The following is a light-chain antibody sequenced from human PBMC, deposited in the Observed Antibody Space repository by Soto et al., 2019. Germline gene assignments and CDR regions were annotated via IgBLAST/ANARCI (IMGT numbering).Light chain of an antibody. Sequence: IVLTQSPTTLSVSPGGRATLSCRASQSISDTLAWYHQKPGQAPRLLIYGASARATGIPDRFSGSGSGTDFTLTIIRLEPEDFAVFFCQQYGTSEIIFGQGTRLEIK. CDR1: QSISDT. CDR3: QQYGTSEII. CDR2: GAS. J-gene: IGKJ5*01. V-gene: IGKV3-15*01.